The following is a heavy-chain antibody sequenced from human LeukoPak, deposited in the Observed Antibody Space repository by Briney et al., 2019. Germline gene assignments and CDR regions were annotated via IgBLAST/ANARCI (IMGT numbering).Heavy chain of an antibody. CDR2: ISYDGSNK. CDR1: GFTFSSYA. V-gene: IGHV3-30-3*01. D-gene: IGHD6-13*01. J-gene: IGHJ4*02. Sequence: GGSLRLSCAASGFTFSSYAMHWVRQAPGKGLEWVAVISYDGSNKYYADSVKGRFTISRDNSKNALYLQMNSLRAEDTAVYYCARGPQTNSSSCPNFDYWGQGTLVTVSS. CDR3: ARGPQTNSSSCPNFDY.